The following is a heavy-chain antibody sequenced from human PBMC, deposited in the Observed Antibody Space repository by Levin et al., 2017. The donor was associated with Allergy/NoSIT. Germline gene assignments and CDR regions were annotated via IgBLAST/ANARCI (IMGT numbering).Heavy chain of an antibody. Sequence: SQTLSLTCAVYVGSFSVYYSSWIRHPPGRGLEWIREINHNGSPNYNPSLKSRVTISVDTSKNQFSLKLSSVPAADTAVYYCARGLAAAGVLSDPWGQGTLVTVSS. CDR3: ARGLAAAGVLSDP. D-gene: IGHD6-13*01. J-gene: IGHJ5*02. CDR1: VGSFSVYY. CDR2: INHNGSP. V-gene: IGHV4-34*01.